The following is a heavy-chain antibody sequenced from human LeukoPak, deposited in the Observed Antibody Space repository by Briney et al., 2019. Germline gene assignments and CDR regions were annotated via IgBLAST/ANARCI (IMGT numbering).Heavy chain of an antibody. J-gene: IGHJ4*02. Sequence: PGGSLRLSCAASGFTFSNAWMSWVRQAPGKGLEWFGRIKSKTDGGTTDYAAPVKGRFTISRDDSKNTLYLQMNSLKTEDTAVYYCTTDGVVVPAAADYWGQGTLVTVSS. V-gene: IGHV3-15*01. CDR3: TTDGVVVPAAADY. CDR1: GFTFSNAW. D-gene: IGHD2-2*01. CDR2: IKSKTDGGTT.